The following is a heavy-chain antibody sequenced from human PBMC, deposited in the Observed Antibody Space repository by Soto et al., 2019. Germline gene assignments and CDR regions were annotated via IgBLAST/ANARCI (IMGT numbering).Heavy chain of an antibody. Sequence: PSETLSLTCAVYGESFSGYYWSWIRQPPGKGLEWIGEINHSGSTNYNPSLKSRVTISVDTSKNQFSLKLSSVTAADTAVYYCARGLYGMDVWGQGTTVTVSS. CDR1: GESFSGYY. J-gene: IGHJ6*02. V-gene: IGHV4-34*01. CDR2: INHSGST. CDR3: ARGLYGMDV.